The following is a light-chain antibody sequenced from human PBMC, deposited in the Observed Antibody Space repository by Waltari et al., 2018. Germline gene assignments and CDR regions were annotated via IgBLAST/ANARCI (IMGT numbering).Light chain of an antibody. CDR1: TPGIGNYHL. J-gene: IGLJ1*01. CDR3: CSYAGRGTYV. Sequence: SALTPPASVSGTPGQATPISCTGTTPGIGNYHLISYYHQHPANPHKLLIGAVIKRPSGVSSCFSGSKSGNTASVTISGLQAEDEADYYCCSYAGRGTYVFGSGTKVTVL. CDR2: AVI. V-gene: IGLV2-23*02.